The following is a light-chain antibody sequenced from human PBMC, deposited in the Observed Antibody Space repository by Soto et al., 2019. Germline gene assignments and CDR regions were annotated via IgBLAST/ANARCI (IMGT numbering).Light chain of an antibody. V-gene: IGKV1-5*03. Sequence: DIQMTQSPSTVSGSIGDRVTITCRASQTISSWLAWYQQKPGKAPKLLIYKASTLKSGVPSRFSGSGSGTEFTLTINSLQPDDFATYYCQQYKSYWTFGQGTKVDIK. CDR3: QQYKSYWT. CDR1: QTISSW. J-gene: IGKJ1*01. CDR2: KAS.